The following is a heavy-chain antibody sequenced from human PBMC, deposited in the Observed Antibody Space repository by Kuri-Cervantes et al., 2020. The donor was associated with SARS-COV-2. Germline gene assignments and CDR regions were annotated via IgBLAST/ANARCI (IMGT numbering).Heavy chain of an antibody. J-gene: IGHJ4*02. CDR3: ARDSSGLDY. V-gene: IGHV3-9*01. D-gene: IGHD6-19*01. Sequence: WIRQPPGKGLEWVSGISWDSGSIGYADSVKGRFTISRDNAKNSLYLQMNSLRAEDTAVYYCARDSSGLDYWGQGTLVTVSS. CDR2: ISWDSGSI.